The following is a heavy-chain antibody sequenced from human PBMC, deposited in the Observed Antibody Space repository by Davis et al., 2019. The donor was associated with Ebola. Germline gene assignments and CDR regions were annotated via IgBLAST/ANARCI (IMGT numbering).Heavy chain of an antibody. V-gene: IGHV3-30*03. CDR1: GFTFSSYG. Sequence: GGSLRLSCAASGFTFSSYGMHWVRQAPGRGLEWVATTSFEGSSDYYAESLKGRFTISRDDSKKTLYLQMNSLTSEDTAVYYCARSRGWLFLYGMDVWGQGTTVTVSS. D-gene: IGHD3-9*01. CDR3: ARSRGWLFLYGMDV. J-gene: IGHJ6*02. CDR2: TSFEGSSD.